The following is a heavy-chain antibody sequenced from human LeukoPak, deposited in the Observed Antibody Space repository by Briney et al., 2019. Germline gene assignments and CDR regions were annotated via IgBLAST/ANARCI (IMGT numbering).Heavy chain of an antibody. V-gene: IGHV3-43*02. CDR2: ISGDGDRT. J-gene: IGHJ6*03. Sequence: GGSLRLSCAASGFTFDGHAMHWVRQAPGKGLEWVSVISGDGDRTYYADSVKGRFTVSRDNSKNSLYLQLNSLRSEDTALYYCAKDARLIHLWSIVYYYSYMDVCGKGTAVTVSS. CDR1: GFTFDGHA. CDR3: AKDARLIHLWSIVYYYSYMDV. D-gene: IGHD5-18*01.